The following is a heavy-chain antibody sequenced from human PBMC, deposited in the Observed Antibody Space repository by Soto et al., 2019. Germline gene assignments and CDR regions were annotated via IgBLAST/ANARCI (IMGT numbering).Heavy chain of an antibody. CDR3: ARGYPRSIFSTALATSYWFDS. D-gene: IGHD2-21*01. Sequence: QVQLQQWGAGLLKPSETLSLTCAVYGGSFSGHYWSWIRQYPEKGLEWIAEINHRGSTNYNPSLKSRVTTSVYTSKNQLSLRLGSVSAADTAVYYCARGYPRSIFSTALATSYWFDSWCQGGLVTVSS. J-gene: IGHJ5*01. CDR2: INHRGST. V-gene: IGHV4-34*01. CDR1: GGSFSGHY.